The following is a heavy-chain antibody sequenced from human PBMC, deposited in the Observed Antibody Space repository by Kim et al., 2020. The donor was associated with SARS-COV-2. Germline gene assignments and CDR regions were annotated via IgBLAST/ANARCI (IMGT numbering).Heavy chain of an antibody. Sequence: GGSLSLSCEASGFTFTNYGMSWVRQTPEKGLEWVSTISRGDFTNYYAAPVKGRFTISSDTSSHTPFLQMTILRADATALYYSARGLFHRAYYPCFDFCG. CDR2: ISRGDFTN. CDR3: ARGLFHRAYYPCFDF. D-gene: IGHD2-21*01. J-gene: IGHJ5*01. CDR1: GFTFTNYG. V-gene: IGHV3-23*01.